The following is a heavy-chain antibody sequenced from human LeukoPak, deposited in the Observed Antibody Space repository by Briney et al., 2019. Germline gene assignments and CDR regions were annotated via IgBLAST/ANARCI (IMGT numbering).Heavy chain of an antibody. V-gene: IGHV3-23*01. CDR2: ITGGGGAP. D-gene: IGHD6-25*01. CDR1: GFTFSSYA. CDR3: AKGSTFAALSYFDF. Sequence: GGSLRLSCAASGFTFSSYAISWVRQAPGKGLEWVSGITGGGGAPYYADSVKGRFTISRDNSKITMYLQMNSLRADDTAIYYCAKGSTFAALSYFDFWGQGALVSVSS. J-gene: IGHJ4*02.